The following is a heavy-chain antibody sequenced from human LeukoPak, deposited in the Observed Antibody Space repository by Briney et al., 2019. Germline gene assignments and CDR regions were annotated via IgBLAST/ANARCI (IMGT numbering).Heavy chain of an antibody. J-gene: IGHJ4*02. CDR3: ARALVVVDFDY. CDR1: GFTFSSYW. D-gene: IGHD2-15*01. CDR2: IKQDGSEK. Sequence: GGSLRLSCAASGFTFSSYWMSWVRQAPGKAREWVANIKQDGSEKYYVDSVKGRFTISRDNAKNSLYLQMNSLRAEDTAVYYCARALVVVDFDYWGQGTLVTVSS. V-gene: IGHV3-7*03.